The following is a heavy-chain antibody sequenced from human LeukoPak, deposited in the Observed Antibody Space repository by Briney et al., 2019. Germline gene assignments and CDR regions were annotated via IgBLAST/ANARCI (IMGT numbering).Heavy chain of an antibody. J-gene: IGHJ4*02. D-gene: IGHD6-13*01. V-gene: IGHV3-30*02. CDR3: ARDASVFPSIAAAGKFDY. CDR1: GFTFSSYS. CDR2: IRYDGSNK. Sequence: PGGSLRLSCAASGFTFSSYSMNWVRQAPGKGLEWVAFIRYDGSNKYYADSVKGRFTISRDNSKNTLYLQMNSLRAEDTAVYYCARDASVFPSIAAAGKFDYWGQGTLVTVSS.